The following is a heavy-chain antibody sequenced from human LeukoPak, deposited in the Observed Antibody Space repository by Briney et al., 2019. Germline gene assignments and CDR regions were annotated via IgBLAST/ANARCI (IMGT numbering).Heavy chain of an antibody. D-gene: IGHD2/OR15-2a*01. V-gene: IGHV3-48*03. Sequence: GGSVSLLCAACGFTFSSYEMDWGRQAPREGPEWDSYISSSGSTIYYADSVKGRFTISRDNSKNTLYLQMSSLRGDDTAVYYCARPRAPVTRISSFDMWGQGTMVTVSS. J-gene: IGHJ3*02. CDR1: GFTFSSYE. CDR3: ARPRAPVTRISSFDM. CDR2: ISSSGSTI.